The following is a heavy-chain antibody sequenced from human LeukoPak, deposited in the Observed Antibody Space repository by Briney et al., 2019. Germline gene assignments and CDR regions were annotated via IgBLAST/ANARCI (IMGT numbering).Heavy chain of an antibody. D-gene: IGHD1-26*01. CDR3: ARARSGSGRYYYMDV. V-gene: IGHV4-34*01. CDR2: INHSGST. CDR1: CGSFSGYY. J-gene: IGHJ6*03. Sequence: PSETLSLTCAVYCGSFSGYYWSWIRQPPGKGLEWIGEINHSGSTNYNPSLKSRVTISVDTSKNQFSLKLSSVTAADTAVYYCARARSGSGRYYYMDVWGKGTTVTVSS.